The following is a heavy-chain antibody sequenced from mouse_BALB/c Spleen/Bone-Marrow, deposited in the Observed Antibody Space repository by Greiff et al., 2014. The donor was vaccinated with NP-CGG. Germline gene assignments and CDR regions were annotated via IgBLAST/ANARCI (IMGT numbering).Heavy chain of an antibody. CDR2: INPDSSTI. CDR3: ARNGYYGWIAY. J-gene: IGHJ3*01. D-gene: IGHD2-3*01. CDR1: GFDFSRYW. Sequence: EVMLVESGGGLVQPGGSLKLSCAASGFDFSRYWMTWVRQAPGKGLEWIGEINPDSSTINYTPSLKVKFIISRDNAKNTLYLQMSKVRTDDTALYYCARNGYYGWIAYWGQGTLVTVSA. V-gene: IGHV4-1*02.